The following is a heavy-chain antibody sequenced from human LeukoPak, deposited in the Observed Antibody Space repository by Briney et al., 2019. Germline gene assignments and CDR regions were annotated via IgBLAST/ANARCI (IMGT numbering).Heavy chain of an antibody. J-gene: IGHJ4*02. V-gene: IGHV3-23*01. CDR3: AKDQYCTSTSCYVGY. Sequence: GGSLRLSCAASGFTFCSYVVTWVRQGPGKGLEWVSGINVSGGSTFYADSVRGRFTISRDNSKNTLYLQMNSLRAEDTAVYYCAKDQYCTSTSCYVGYWGQGTLVTVSS. CDR1: GFTFCSYV. D-gene: IGHD2-2*01. CDR2: INVSGGST.